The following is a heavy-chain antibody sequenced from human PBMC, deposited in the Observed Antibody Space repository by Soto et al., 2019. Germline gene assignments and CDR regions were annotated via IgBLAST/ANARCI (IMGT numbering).Heavy chain of an antibody. D-gene: IGHD6-19*01. CDR3: AGHGGQWLNWFDP. CDR1: GFTFSSYD. V-gene: IGHV3-48*01. CDR2: ISSSSSTI. Sequence: EVQLVESGGGLVQPGGSLRLSSAASGFTFSSYDMNWVRQAPGKGLEWVSYISSSSSTIYYADSVKGRFTISRDNAKNSLYLQMNSLRAEDTAVYYCAGHGGQWLNWFDPWGQGILVTVSS. J-gene: IGHJ5*02.